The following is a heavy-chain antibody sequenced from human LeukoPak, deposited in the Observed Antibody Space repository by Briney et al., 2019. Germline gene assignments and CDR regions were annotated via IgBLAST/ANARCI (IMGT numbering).Heavy chain of an antibody. V-gene: IGHV1-69*02. Sequence: SVKVSCKASGGTFSSYTISWVRQAPGQGLEWMGRIIPILGIANYAQKFQGRVTITADKSTSTAYMELSSLRSEDTAVYYCARALWYMTTVTYNWFDPWGQGTLVSVSS. J-gene: IGHJ5*02. D-gene: IGHD4-11*01. CDR3: ARALWYMTTVTYNWFDP. CDR2: IIPILGIA. CDR1: GGTFSSYT.